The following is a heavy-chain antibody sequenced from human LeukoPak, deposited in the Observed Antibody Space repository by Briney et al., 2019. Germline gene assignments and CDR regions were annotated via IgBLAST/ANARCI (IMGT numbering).Heavy chain of an antibody. CDR3: AKVRTPIMITFGGVIAEPYYFDY. CDR2: IVVGSGNT. V-gene: IGHV1-58*01. D-gene: IGHD3-16*02. CDR1: GFTFTSSA. J-gene: IGHJ4*02. Sequence: SVKVSCKASGFTFTSSAVQWVRQARGQRLEWIGWIVVGSGNTNYAQKFQERVTITRDMSTSTAYMELNSLRAEDTAVYYCAKVRTPIMITFGGVIAEPYYFDYWGQGTLVTVSS.